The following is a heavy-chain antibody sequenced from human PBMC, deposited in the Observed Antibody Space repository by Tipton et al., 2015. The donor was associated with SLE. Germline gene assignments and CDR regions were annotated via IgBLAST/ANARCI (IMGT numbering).Heavy chain of an antibody. CDR1: GFTFSSYE. D-gene: IGHD6-19*01. J-gene: IGHJ4*02. Sequence: SLRLSCAASGFTFSSYEMNWVRQAPGKGLDWVSYISGSGGTIYYADSVKGRFTISRDNAKNSLYLQMNSLRAEDTGVYYCAQGGWADYWGQGTLVTVSS. CDR3: AQGGWADY. V-gene: IGHV3-48*03. CDR2: ISGSGGTI.